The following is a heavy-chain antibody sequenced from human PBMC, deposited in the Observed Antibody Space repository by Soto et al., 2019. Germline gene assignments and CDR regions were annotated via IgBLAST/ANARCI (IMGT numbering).Heavy chain of an antibody. D-gene: IGHD6-19*01. CDR3: ARSSIEGLYSSGWPFDY. Sequence: ASVKVSCKAPGGTFSSYAISWVRQAPGQGLEWMGGIIPIFGTANYAQKFQGRVTITADESTSTAYMELSSLRSEDTAVYYCARSSIEGLYSSGWPFDYWGQGNLVTVSS. CDR2: IIPIFGTA. J-gene: IGHJ4*02. CDR1: GGTFSSYA. V-gene: IGHV1-69*13.